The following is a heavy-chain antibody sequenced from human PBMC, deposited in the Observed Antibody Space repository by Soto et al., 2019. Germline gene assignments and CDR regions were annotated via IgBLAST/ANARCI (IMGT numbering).Heavy chain of an antibody. V-gene: IGHV4-31*11. Sequence: QVQLQESGPRLVKPSQTLSLTCAVSGGSMSSGGYYWTWIRQLPGKGLEWIGYIYSSGSAYYNPSLKSRLTSSVDTSVNQFSLRLTSVTAADTAVYYCARVVPSIFGVGAIDLWGQGTLVTVSS. J-gene: IGHJ3*01. CDR2: IYSSGSA. CDR1: GGSMSSGGYY. CDR3: ARVVPSIFGVGAIDL. D-gene: IGHD3-3*01.